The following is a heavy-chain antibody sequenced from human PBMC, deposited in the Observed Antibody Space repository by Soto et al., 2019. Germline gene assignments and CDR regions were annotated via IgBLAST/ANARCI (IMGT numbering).Heavy chain of an antibody. CDR2: ISSSSSYI. D-gene: IGHD3-22*01. Sequence: GGSLRLSCAASGFTFSSYSMNWVRQAPGKGLEWVSSISSSSSYIYYADSVKGRFTISRDNAKNSLYLQMNSLRAEDTAVYYCAREGNYYYDSSGYPPTYYYYYGMDVWGQGTTVTVSS. CDR1: GFTFSSYS. J-gene: IGHJ6*02. V-gene: IGHV3-21*01. CDR3: AREGNYYYDSSGYPPTYYYYYGMDV.